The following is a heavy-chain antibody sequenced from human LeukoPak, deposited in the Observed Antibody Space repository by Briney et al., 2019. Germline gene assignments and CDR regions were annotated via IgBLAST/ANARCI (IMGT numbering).Heavy chain of an antibody. J-gene: IGHJ4*02. V-gene: IGHV3-23*01. D-gene: IGHD6-13*01. CDR2: ISGSTGST. CDR3: AKLGYSSSWLFDY. Sequence: GGSLRLSCAASGFTFSNYAMNWVRQAPGKGLEWVSLISGSTGSTYYADSVKGRFSISRDNSKHTLYLQMNSLRAEDTAVYYCAKLGYSSSWLFDYWGQGTLVTVSS. CDR1: GFTFSNYA.